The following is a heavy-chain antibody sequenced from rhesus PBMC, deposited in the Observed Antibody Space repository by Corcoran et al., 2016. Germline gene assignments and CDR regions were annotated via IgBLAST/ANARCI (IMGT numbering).Heavy chain of an antibody. CDR3: ARERPLYGNSLDV. CDR2: IDGNSAST. CDR1: GGSITGYY. D-gene: IGHD4-29*01. J-gene: IGHJ5-2*02. Sequence: QVKLQQWGEGLVKPSETLSLTCAVYGGSITGYYWRWIRQPPRTGLEWIGNIDGNSASTNYNPSLKKRVTISKDTSKNQFSLKLSSVTAADTAVYYCARERPLYGNSLDVWGRGVLVTVSS. V-gene: IGHV4-73*01.